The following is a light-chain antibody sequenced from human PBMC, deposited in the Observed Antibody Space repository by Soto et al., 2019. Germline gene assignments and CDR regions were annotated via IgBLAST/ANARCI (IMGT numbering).Light chain of an antibody. CDR1: QSISRS. CDR3: QQSRDFLIS. J-gene: IGKJ3*01. Sequence: DIQMTQSPSTFSASVGDIVTITCRASQSISRSLAWYQQKPGKAPNLLIYDASSLEGGVPSRFSGSGFGTEFPLTITKLQPADFATYYCQQSRDFLISFGPGTTVDFK. V-gene: IGKV1-5*01. CDR2: DAS.